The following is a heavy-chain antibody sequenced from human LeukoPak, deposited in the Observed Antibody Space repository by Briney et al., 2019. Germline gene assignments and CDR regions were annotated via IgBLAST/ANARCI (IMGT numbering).Heavy chain of an antibody. CDR3: ARDGNSGSRRNGDYYYYYMDV. Sequence: GGSLRLSCAASGFTFSSYAMHWVRQAPGKGLEYVSAISSNGGSTYYANSVKGRFTISRDNSKNTLYLQMGSLRAEDMAVYYCARDGNSGSRRNGDYYYYYMDVWGKGTTVTVSS. D-gene: IGHD1-26*01. CDR2: ISSNGGST. J-gene: IGHJ6*03. CDR1: GFTFSSYA. V-gene: IGHV3-64*01.